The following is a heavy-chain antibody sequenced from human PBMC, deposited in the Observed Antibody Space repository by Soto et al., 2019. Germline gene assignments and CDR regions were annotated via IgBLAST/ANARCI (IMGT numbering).Heavy chain of an antibody. D-gene: IGHD5-18*01. V-gene: IGHV3-53*01. CDR2: MHRGGST. J-gene: IGHJ4*02. Sequence: GGSLRLSCVVSGFSVSATSIFWVRQATGKGLEWVSLMHRGGSTDNADSVKGRFTTSRDKSKNTLYLHMNGLRVEDTAVYHCARVNTTLVDHFDCWGQGTLVTVSS. CDR3: ARVNTTLVDHFDC. CDR1: GFSVSATS.